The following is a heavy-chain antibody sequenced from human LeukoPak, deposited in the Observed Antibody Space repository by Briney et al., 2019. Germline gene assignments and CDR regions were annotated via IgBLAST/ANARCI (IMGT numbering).Heavy chain of an antibody. CDR1: GFTFSSYS. Sequence: PGGSLRLSCAASGFTFSSYSMNWVRQAPGKGLEWVSSISSSSSYIYYADSVKGRFTISRDNAKNSLYLQMNSLRAEDTAVYYCARDPTDLIAAAGADFDSWGQGTLVTVSS. CDR2: ISSSSSYI. D-gene: IGHD6-13*01. J-gene: IGHJ4*02. CDR3: ARDPTDLIAAAGADFDS. V-gene: IGHV3-21*01.